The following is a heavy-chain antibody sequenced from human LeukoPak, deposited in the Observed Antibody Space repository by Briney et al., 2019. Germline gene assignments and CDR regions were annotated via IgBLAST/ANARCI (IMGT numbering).Heavy chain of an antibody. V-gene: IGHV3-21*01. CDR3: ARAHSGSYSFDY. Sequence: GGSLRLSCAASGFTFSSYSMNWVRQAPGKGLEWVSSISSSSSYIYYADSVKGRFTISRDNAKNLLYLQMNSLRAEDTAVYYCARAHSGSYSFDYWGQGTLVTVSS. CDR1: GFTFSSYS. J-gene: IGHJ4*02. D-gene: IGHD1-26*01. CDR2: ISSSSSYI.